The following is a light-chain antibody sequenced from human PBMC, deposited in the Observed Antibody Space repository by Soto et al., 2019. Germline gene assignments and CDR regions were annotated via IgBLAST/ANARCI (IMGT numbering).Light chain of an antibody. J-gene: IGKJ1*01. V-gene: IGKV3-20*01. CDR1: QSVSSSY. CDR2: GAS. CDR3: QQYAGSPWT. Sequence: EIVLTQSPGTLSLSPGERATLSCRASQSVSSSYLAWYQQKPGQAPRLLIYGASSRATGIPDRFSGSGSGTDFPLTISRLEPEDFAVYSCQQYAGSPWTFGQGTKVEIK.